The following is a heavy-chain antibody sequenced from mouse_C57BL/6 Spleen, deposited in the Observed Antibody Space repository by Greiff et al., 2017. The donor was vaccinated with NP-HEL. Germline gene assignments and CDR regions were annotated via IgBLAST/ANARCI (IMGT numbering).Heavy chain of an antibody. J-gene: IGHJ4*01. CDR1: GFTFSDYG. CDR2: ISSGSSTI. D-gene: IGHD2-1*01. Sequence: EVQVVESGGGLVKPGGSLKLSCAASGFTFSDYGMHWVRQAPEKGLEWVAYISSGSSTIYYADTVKGRFTISRDNAKNTLFLQMTSLRSEDTAMYYCARPSTKGYYAMDYWGQGTSVTVSS. CDR3: ARPSTKGYYAMDY. V-gene: IGHV5-17*01.